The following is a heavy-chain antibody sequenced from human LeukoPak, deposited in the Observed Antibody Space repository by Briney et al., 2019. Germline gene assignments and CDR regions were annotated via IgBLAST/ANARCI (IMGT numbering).Heavy chain of an antibody. V-gene: IGHV4-34*01. CDR2: INHSGST. CDR3: ARSYYDFWSGYSSGIGPFDY. J-gene: IGHJ4*02. D-gene: IGHD3-3*01. CDR1: GGSFSGYY. Sequence: SETLSLTCAVYGGSFSGYYWSWIRQPPGKGLEWSGEINHSGSTNYNPSLKSRVTISVDTSKNQFSLKLSSVTAADTAVYYCARSYYDFWSGYSSGIGPFDYWGQGTLVTVSS.